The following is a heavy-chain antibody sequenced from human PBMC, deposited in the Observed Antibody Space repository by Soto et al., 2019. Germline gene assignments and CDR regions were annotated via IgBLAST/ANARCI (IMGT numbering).Heavy chain of an antibody. CDR2: ISGAGSTK. CDR1: GFSFSSFN. V-gene: IGHV3-48*02. D-gene: IGHD6-19*01. J-gene: IGHJ4*02. Sequence: EVQLVESRGGLVQPGGSLRLSCAASGFSFSSFNMNWVRQAPGKGLEWISYISGAGSTKYYADSVSGRFTISRDNAKNSLYLEMNSLGDEDTAVYYCATSRVVGWSPFDYWGQGTLVIVTS. CDR3: ATSRVVGWSPFDY.